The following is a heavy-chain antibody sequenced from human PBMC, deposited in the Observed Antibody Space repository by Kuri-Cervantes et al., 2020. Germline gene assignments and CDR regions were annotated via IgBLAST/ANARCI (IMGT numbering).Heavy chain of an antibody. CDR3: AKEASSSARSIGWYFDL. V-gene: IGHV3-23*01. J-gene: IGHJ2*01. D-gene: IGHD2-15*01. Sequence: GESLKISCAASGFTFSSYAMNWVRQAPGKGLEWVLAIGGSDGSTYYADSVKGRFTISRDNSKNTLYLQMNNLRAEDTAVYYCAKEASSSARSIGWYFDLWGRGTLVTVSS. CDR2: IGGSDGST. CDR1: GFTFSSYA.